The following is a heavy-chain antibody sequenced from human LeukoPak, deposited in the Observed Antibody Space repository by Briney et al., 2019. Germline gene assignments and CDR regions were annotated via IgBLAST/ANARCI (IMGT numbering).Heavy chain of an antibody. Sequence: GGSLRLSCAASGFTLDDYAMHWVRQAPGKGLEWVSGISWNSGSIGYADSVKGRFTISRDNSKNTLYLQMNSLRAEDTAVYYCARGQLLFDYWGQGTLVTVSS. J-gene: IGHJ4*02. D-gene: IGHD2-2*01. V-gene: IGHV3-9*01. CDR1: GFTLDDYA. CDR3: ARGQLLFDY. CDR2: ISWNSGSI.